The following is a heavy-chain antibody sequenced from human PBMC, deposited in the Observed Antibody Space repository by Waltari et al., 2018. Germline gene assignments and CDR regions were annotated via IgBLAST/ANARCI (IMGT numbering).Heavy chain of an antibody. V-gene: IGHV4-59*13. CDR2: IYYSGRT. CDR3: ARGRGSGWSNYFDY. J-gene: IGHJ4*02. Sequence: VQLQESGPGLVKPSETLSLTCTVTGGSISSSYWSWIRQPPGKGLEWIGYIYYSGRTSYNPSLKSRVTISGDTSRNQISLKLSSVTAPDTAVYYCARGRGSGWSNYFDYWGQGTLVTVSS. D-gene: IGHD6-19*01. CDR1: GGSISSSY.